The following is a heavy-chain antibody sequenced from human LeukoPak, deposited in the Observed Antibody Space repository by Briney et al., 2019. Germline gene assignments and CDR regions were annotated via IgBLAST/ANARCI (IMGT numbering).Heavy chain of an antibody. Sequence: GGSLSLSCAASGLTFSNYAMSWFRQAPGKGLEWVSGITSGFTPHYADSVKGRFTISRDNSKNTFHLQMNSLRAEDTAVYYCANPFSTPRSNYYIDVWGKGTTVTVSS. V-gene: IGHV3-23*01. D-gene: IGHD2-2*01. CDR2: ITSGFTP. CDR3: ANPFSTPRSNYYIDV. J-gene: IGHJ6*03. CDR1: GLTFSNYA.